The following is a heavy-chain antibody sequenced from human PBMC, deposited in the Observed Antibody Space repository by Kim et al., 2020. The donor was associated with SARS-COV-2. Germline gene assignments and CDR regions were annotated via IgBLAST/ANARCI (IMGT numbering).Heavy chain of an antibody. CDR2: IYPGDSDT. CDR3: ARQGSSGYYGRDAFDI. J-gene: IGHJ3*02. V-gene: IGHV5-51*01. Sequence: GESLKISCKGSGYSFTSYWIGWVRQMPGKGLEWMGIIYPGDSDTRYSPSFQGQVTISADKSISTAYLQLSSLKASDTAMYYCARQGSSGYYGRDAFDIWGQGTMVTVSS. CDR1: GYSFTSYW. D-gene: IGHD3-22*01.